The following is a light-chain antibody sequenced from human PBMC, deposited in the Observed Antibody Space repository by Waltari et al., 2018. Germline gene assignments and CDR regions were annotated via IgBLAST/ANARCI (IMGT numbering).Light chain of an antibody. CDR2: EKK. CDR1: SSKIGNNY. V-gene: IGLV1-51*02. J-gene: IGLJ1*01. CDR3: GTWDASLGGI. Sequence: QSVLTQPPSVSAAPGQTVTISCSADSSKIGNNYVSWYQHFPGTAPKLLIYEKKGRPSGIPYGSAGSKAGTSATLGITGLQTGDEDDYYCGTWDASLGGIFGTGTKVTVL.